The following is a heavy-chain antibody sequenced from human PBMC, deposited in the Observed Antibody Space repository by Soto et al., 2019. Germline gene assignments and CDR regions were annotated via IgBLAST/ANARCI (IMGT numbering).Heavy chain of an antibody. CDR2: ISSSGSTI. V-gene: IGHV3-11*01. CDR3: ARVGDLATITSDFDY. Sequence: GGSLRLSCAASGFTFSDYYMSWIRQAPGKGLEWVSYISSSGSTIYYADSVKGRFTISRDNAKNSLYLQMNSLRAEDTAVYYCARVGDLATITSDFDYWGQGTLVTVSS. CDR1: GFTFSDYY. D-gene: IGHD5-12*01. J-gene: IGHJ4*02.